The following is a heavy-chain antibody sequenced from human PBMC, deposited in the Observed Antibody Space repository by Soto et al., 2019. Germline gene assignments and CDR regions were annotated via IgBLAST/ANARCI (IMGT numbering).Heavy chain of an antibody. CDR2: TFYASKWYK. V-gene: IGHV6-1*01. J-gene: IGHJ6*01. D-gene: IGHD2-15*01. CDR1: GDSVSVHSFA. CDR3: ARGRLHYFGMDV. Sequence: SQTLSLTCAISGDSVSVHSFAWNWIRQSPSRVLEWLGRTFYASKWYKEYAISLESRITINADTSKNQFSLQLSSVTPEDTAVYFCARGRLHYFGMDVWGQGTTVTVSS.